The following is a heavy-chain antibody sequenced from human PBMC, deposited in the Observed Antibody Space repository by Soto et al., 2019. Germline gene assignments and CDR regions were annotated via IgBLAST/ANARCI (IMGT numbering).Heavy chain of an antibody. CDR3: ARRYYYDSSGYYGY. CDR1: GGSFSGYY. V-gene: IGHV4-34*01. J-gene: IGHJ4*02. Sequence: PSETLSLTCAVYGGSFSGYYWSWIRQPPGKGLEWIGEINHSGSTNYNPSLKSRVTISVDTSKNQFSLKLSSVTAADTAVYYCARRYYYDSSGYYGYWGQGTLVTVSS. CDR2: INHSGST. D-gene: IGHD3-22*01.